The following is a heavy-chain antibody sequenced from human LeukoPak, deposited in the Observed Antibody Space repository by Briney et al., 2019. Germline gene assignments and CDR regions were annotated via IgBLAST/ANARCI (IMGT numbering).Heavy chain of an antibody. CDR2: IYVSGST. CDR1: GGSITSYF. J-gene: IGHJ6*02. V-gene: IGHV4-4*07. Sequence: SETLSLTCTVSGGSITSYFWSWIRQPAGKGLEWIGRIYVSGSTNYNPSLKSRVTMSVDTPKNQISLKLSSVTAADTAVYYCARDMMAIIGYYYLMDVWGQGTTVTVSS. D-gene: IGHD3-22*01. CDR3: ARDMMAIIGYYYLMDV.